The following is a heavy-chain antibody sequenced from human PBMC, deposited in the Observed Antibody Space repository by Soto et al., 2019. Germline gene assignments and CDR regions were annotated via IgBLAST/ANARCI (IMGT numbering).Heavy chain of an antibody. V-gene: IGHV1-8*01. J-gene: IGHJ6*03. CDR3: ARGVEVPAAMPISPDYYYYMDV. CDR2: MNPNSGNT. D-gene: IGHD2-2*01. Sequence: ASVKVSCKASGYTFTSYDINWVRQATGQGLEWMGWMNPNSGNTGYAQKFQGRVTMTRNTSISTAYMELSSLRSEDTAVYYCARGVEVPAAMPISPDYYYYMDVWGKGTTVTVSS. CDR1: GYTFTSYD.